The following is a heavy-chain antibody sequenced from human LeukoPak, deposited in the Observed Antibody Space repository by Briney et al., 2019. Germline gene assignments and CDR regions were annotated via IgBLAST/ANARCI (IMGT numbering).Heavy chain of an antibody. CDR1: GGSISSYY. Sequence: SETLSLTCTVSGGSISSYYWSWIRQPPGKGLEWIGYIYYSGSTNYNPSLKSRVTISVDTFKNQFSLKLSSVTAADTAVYYCARQDRGAGLGSFDYWGQGTLVTVSS. CDR2: IYYSGST. D-gene: IGHD4/OR15-4a*01. J-gene: IGHJ4*02. CDR3: ARQDRGAGLGSFDY. V-gene: IGHV4-59*08.